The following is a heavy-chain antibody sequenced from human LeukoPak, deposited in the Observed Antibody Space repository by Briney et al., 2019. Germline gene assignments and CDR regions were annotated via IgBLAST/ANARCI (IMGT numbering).Heavy chain of an antibody. Sequence: PGGSLRLSCAVSGFTFSNYGMHWVRQAPGKGLEWVTVISYDGSNKHYADSVKGRFTIPRDNSKNTLYLQMNSLRAEDTAVYYCAKENEYSSSSGQSAFDIWGQGTMVAVSS. CDR2: ISYDGSNK. D-gene: IGHD6-6*01. CDR1: GFTFSNYG. CDR3: AKENEYSSSSGQSAFDI. V-gene: IGHV3-30*18. J-gene: IGHJ3*02.